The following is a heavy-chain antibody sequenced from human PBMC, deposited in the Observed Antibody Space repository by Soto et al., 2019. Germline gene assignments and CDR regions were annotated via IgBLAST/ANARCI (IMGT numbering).Heavy chain of an antibody. J-gene: IGHJ4*02. CDR3: STRDSSDFDY. Sequence: GASVKVSCKASGYTLTGHYIHWVRQAPGQGLEWMGWINPNTGGTNYAQKFQGWVTMTRDTSISTAYMELSRMKSDDTAVYYCSTRDSSDFDYWGQGTLVTVSS. CDR2: INPNTGGT. CDR1: GYTLTGHY. V-gene: IGHV1-2*04. D-gene: IGHD3-22*01.